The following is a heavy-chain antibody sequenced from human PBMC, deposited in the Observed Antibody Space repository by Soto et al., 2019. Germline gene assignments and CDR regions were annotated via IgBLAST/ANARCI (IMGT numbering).Heavy chain of an antibody. V-gene: IGHV3-30-3*01. CDR2: ISYDGSNK. J-gene: IGHJ4*02. Sequence: QVQLVESGGGVVQPGRSLRLSCAASGFTFSSYAMHWVRQAPGKGLEWVAVISYDGSNKYYADSVKGRFTIARDNSKNTLELQMNSLRAEDTAVYYCARVSGTYGPFDYWGQGTLVTVAS. CDR1: GFTFSSYA. D-gene: IGHD3-3*01. CDR3: ARVSGTYGPFDY.